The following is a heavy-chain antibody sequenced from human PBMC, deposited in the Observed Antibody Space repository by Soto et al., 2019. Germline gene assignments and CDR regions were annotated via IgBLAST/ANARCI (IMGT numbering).Heavy chain of an antibody. V-gene: IGHV1-69*06. CDR3: ASLKYDSSAYYYWYLGL. CDR1: EDTFRNYA. D-gene: IGHD3-22*01. J-gene: IGHJ2*01. CDR2: IIPIFGTA. Sequence: QVELVQSGAEVKKPGSSVKVSCQASEDTFRNYAISWVRQAPGQGLEWMGGIIPIFGTANYAQKFQGRVTITADTSANPVYLELSSLRSKDTAVYSCASLKYDSSAYYYWYLGLWGRGTLVTVSS.